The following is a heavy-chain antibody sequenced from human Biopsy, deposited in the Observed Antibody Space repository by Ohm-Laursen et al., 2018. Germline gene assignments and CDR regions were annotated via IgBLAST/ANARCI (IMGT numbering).Heavy chain of an antibody. CDR1: SGSISGYY. CDR2: VYSSGST. J-gene: IGHJ6*02. CDR3: ARGIAVVRSLDV. V-gene: IGHV4-59*08. D-gene: IGHD5-18*01. Sequence: GTLSLTCTVSSGSISGYYWTWIRQAPGKGLEFIGYVYSSGSTNYNPSLKSRPTISLDTSRNQVSLRLSSVTAADTAVYYCARGIAVVRSLDVWGQGTTVAVSS.